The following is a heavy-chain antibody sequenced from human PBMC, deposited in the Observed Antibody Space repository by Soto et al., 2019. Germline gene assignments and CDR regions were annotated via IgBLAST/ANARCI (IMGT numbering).Heavy chain of an antibody. CDR1: GGTFSSYS. CDR2: IIPIFGTA. V-gene: IGHV1-69*01. CDR3: ARDTSWFHP. Sequence: QVQLVQSGAEVKKPGSSVKVSCKASGGTFSSYSISWVRQAPGPRLEWMGGIIPIFGTANYAQKYQGRVTINAEETTSTGYMELSSLRYEDTAVYYCARDTSWFHPWGQGTLVTVSS. D-gene: IGHD1-26*01. J-gene: IGHJ5*02.